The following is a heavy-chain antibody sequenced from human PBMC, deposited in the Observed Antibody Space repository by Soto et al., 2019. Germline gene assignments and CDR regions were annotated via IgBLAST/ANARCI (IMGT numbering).Heavy chain of an antibody. CDR1: GFSFSDNL. CDR3: ARDILSVGPRANDAFDV. V-gene: IGHV1-3*01. D-gene: IGHD2-8*02. Sequence: QVQLVQSGAEVRKPGASVNISCRASGFSFSDNLINWVRQAPGQSLEWMGWINPDNGNKRYSQTFQGRVTISRHSSASIAYVEGSDLTSEDTAVYYCARDILSVGPRANDAFDVWGQGTMVTVSS. CDR2: INPDNGNK. J-gene: IGHJ3*01.